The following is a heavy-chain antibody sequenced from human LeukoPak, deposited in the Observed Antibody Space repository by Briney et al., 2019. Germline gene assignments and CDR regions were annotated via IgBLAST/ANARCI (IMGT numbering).Heavy chain of an antibody. D-gene: IGHD6-19*01. CDR3: ARGQYTAQWLVPLHY. CDR1: GFSFSDYA. CDR2: ASSDGYTN. Sequence: GGSLRLSCAASGFSFSDYALHWVRQGPGKGLEWMAVASSDGYTNYYADSVKGRFTIFRDTSKNTIFLQLSSLKTDDTAVYYCARGQYTAQWLVPLHYWGQGAPVTVSS. V-gene: IGHV3-30*04. J-gene: IGHJ4*02.